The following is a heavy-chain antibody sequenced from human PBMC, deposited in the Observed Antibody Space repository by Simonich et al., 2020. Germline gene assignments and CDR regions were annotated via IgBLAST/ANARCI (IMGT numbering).Heavy chain of an antibody. V-gene: IGHV1-3*01. CDR1: GYTFISYA. J-gene: IGHJ4*02. Sequence: QVQLVQSGAEVKKPGASVKVSCKASGYTFISYAMHWVRQAPGQRLEWMGWINAGNGNTKYAQKFQGRVTITRDTSASTAYMELSSLRSEDTAVYYCARHQEGLYYFDYWGQGTLVTVSS. CDR2: INAGNGNT. CDR3: ARHQEGLYYFDY.